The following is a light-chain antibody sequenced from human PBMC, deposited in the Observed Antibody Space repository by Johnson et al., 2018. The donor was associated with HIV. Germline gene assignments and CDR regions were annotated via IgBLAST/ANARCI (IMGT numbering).Light chain of an antibody. Sequence: SILTQPPSVSAAPGQKVTISCSGSSSNIGNNYVSWYQQLPGTAPKLLIYENNKRPSGIPDRFSGPKSGTSATLAITGLQSGDEADYYCGTWHSSLSSGFYVFGTGTKVTVL. CDR2: ENN. CDR1: SSNIGNNY. V-gene: IGLV1-51*02. CDR3: GTWHSSLSSGFYV. J-gene: IGLJ1*01.